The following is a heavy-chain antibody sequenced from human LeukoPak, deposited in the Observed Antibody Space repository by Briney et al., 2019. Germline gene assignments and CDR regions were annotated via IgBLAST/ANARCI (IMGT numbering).Heavy chain of an antibody. J-gene: IGHJ4*02. CDR3: ARDLIDPWSGYSGY. D-gene: IGHD3-3*01. Sequence: APVKVSCKASGYTFTGYYMHWVRQAPGQGLEWMGWINPNSGGTNYAQKFQGRVTMTRDTSISTAYMELSRLRSDDTAVYYCARDLIDPWSGYSGYWGQGTLVTVSS. V-gene: IGHV1-2*02. CDR1: GYTFTGYY. CDR2: INPNSGGT.